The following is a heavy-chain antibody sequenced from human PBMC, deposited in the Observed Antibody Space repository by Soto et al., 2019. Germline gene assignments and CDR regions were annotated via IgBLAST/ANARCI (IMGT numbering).Heavy chain of an antibody. CDR2: LSGSCGST. D-gene: IGHD3-9*01. J-gene: IGHJ6*02. CDR3: AKVDPMDV. CDR1: VSTFSTYA. Sequence: SLRLSCAPTVSTFSTYALSSFRQAPVKGPEWLSALSGSCGSTYYAAPVNGRFTISRDNSKNTLYLQMNSLRAEDTAVYYCAKVDPMDVWGQGTT. V-gene: IGHV3-23*01.